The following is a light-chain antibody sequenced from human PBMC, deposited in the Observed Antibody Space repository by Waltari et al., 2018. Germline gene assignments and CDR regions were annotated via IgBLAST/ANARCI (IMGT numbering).Light chain of an antibody. CDR3: SSFTSRHLYV. Sequence: QSALTQPASVSGSPGQSITISCTGSSSDVVGYNYFSWYQQYPGKVPKIMIYEVNNRPSGVSSRFSGSKSGNTASLTISGLQADDEADYYCSSFTSRHLYVFGTGTAVTVL. CDR1: SSDVVGYNY. CDR2: EVN. J-gene: IGLJ1*01. V-gene: IGLV2-14*01.